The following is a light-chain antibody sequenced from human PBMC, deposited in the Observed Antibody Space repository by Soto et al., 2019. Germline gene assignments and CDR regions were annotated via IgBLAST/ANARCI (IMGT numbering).Light chain of an antibody. CDR1: QSLLRSNGYNY. CDR3: MQVLQTPPT. V-gene: IGKV2-28*01. Sequence: DIVMTQSPLSLPVTPGEPASISCRSNQSLLRSNGYNYLNWYLQKPGQSPQLLIYLGSNRASGVPDRFSGSVSGTDFTLEISRMEAEDVGVYYCMQVLQTPPTFGQGTKVEIK. CDR2: LGS. J-gene: IGKJ1*01.